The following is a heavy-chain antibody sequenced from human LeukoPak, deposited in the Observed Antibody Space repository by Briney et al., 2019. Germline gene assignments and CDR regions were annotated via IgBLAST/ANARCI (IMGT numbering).Heavy chain of an antibody. CDR3: ARDWFHAIDY. CDR2: ISTSGSTI. V-gene: IGHV3-11*04. D-gene: IGHD2/OR15-2a*01. Sequence: GGSLRLSCAASGFTFSDYYMNWIRQAPGKGLEWVSHISTSGSTIYYADSVKGRFTISRDNAKNSLYLQMNSLRAEDTAVYYCARDWFHAIDYWGQGTLVTVSS. J-gene: IGHJ4*02. CDR1: GFTFSDYY.